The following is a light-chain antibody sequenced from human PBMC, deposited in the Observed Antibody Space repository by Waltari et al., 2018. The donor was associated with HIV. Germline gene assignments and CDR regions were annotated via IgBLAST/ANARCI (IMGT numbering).Light chain of an antibody. V-gene: IGLV1-47*01. CDR2: MSD. J-gene: IGLJ2*01. CDR3: AAWDDSLSATV. CDR1: SSNIGSNY. Sequence: QSVLTQPPSASGTPGQRVTISCSGSSSNIGSNYVYWYPQLPGTAPKLLIYMSDQRPSGVPDRFSESKSGTSASLAISGLRSEDEAEYYCAAWDDSLSATVFGGGTKLTVL.